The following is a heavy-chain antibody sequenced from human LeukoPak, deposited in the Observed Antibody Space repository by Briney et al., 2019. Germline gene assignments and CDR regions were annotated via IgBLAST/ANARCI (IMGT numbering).Heavy chain of an antibody. D-gene: IGHD1-26*01. V-gene: IGHV4-61*02. CDR1: GDSISSGSFH. CDR3: AKWERLNRVFF. J-gene: IGHJ4*02. CDR2: IYTGGNT. Sequence: SETLSLTCTVSGDSISSGSFHWSWIRQPAGKGLEWIGRIYTGGNTNYNPSLQSRVAISIDTSKNQFSLKLSSVTAADTAVYYCAKWERLNRVFFWGQGTLVAVSS.